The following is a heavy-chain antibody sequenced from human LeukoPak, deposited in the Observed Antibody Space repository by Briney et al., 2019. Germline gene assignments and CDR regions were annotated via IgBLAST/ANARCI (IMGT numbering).Heavy chain of an antibody. Sequence: GGSLRLSCAASGFTFSSYSMNWVRQAPGKGLEWVSYISSSSSTIYYADSVKGRFTISRDNAKNSLYLQLNSLRDEDTAVYYCARVQPPPTVVTPRYYYYGMDVWGQGTTVSVSS. D-gene: IGHD4-23*01. V-gene: IGHV3-48*02. J-gene: IGHJ6*02. CDR1: GFTFSSYS. CDR2: ISSSSSTI. CDR3: ARVQPPPTVVTPRYYYYGMDV.